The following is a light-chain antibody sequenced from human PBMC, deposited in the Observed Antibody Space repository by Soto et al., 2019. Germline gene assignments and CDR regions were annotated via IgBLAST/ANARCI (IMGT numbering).Light chain of an antibody. Sequence: DIQMSQSPSSLSASVGDRVTITCRASQGISNYLAWYQQKPGKVPKLLIYDASSLQSGVPSRFTGSGSGTEFTLTISSLQPEDFATYYCQQSYSTPITFAQGTRLAIK. J-gene: IGKJ5*01. CDR3: QQSYSTPIT. CDR2: DAS. V-gene: IGKV1-39*01. CDR1: QGISNY.